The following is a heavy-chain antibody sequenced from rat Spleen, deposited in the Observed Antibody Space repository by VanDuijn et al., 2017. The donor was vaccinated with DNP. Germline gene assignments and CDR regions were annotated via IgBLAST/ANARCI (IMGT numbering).Heavy chain of an antibody. CDR1: GFTFSDYY. Sequence: EVQLVESGGDLVQPGRSLKLSCAASGFTFSDYYMAWIRQVPGKGLEWVAAIISSGGSTYYPNSVKGRFTISSDNAKNTLYLQMNSLRSEDTATYYCARAKYSSHYWYFDFWGPGTMVTVSS. CDR3: ARAKYSSHYWYFDF. D-gene: IGHD1-2*01. V-gene: IGHV5-25*01. CDR2: IISSGGST. J-gene: IGHJ1*01.